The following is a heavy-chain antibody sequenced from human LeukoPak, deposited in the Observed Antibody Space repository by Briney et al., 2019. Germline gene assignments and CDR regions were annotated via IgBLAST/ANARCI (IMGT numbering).Heavy chain of an antibody. V-gene: IGHV3-21*01. D-gene: IGHD2-2*01. Sequence: GGSLRLSCAASGFTFSSYSMNWVRQAPGKGLEWVSSISSSSYIYYADSVKGRFTISRDNAKNSLYLQMNSLRAEDTAVYYCARGRCSSTSCSPLDPWGQGTLVTVSS. J-gene: IGHJ5*02. CDR1: GFTFSSYS. CDR2: ISSSSYI. CDR3: ARGRCSSTSCSPLDP.